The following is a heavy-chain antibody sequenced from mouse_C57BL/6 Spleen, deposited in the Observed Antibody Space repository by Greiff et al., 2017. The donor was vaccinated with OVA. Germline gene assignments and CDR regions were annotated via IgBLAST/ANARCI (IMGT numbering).Heavy chain of an antibody. CDR3: ARRASGSSFYAMDY. D-gene: IGHD1-1*01. Sequence: EVQVVESGGDLVKPGGSLKLSCAASGFTFSSYGMSWVRQTPDKRLEWVATISSGGSYTYYPDSVKGRFTISRDNAKNTLYLQMSSLKSEDTAMYYCARRASGSSFYAMDYWGQGTSVTVSS. CDR1: GFTFSSYG. V-gene: IGHV5-6*01. J-gene: IGHJ4*01. CDR2: ISSGGSYT.